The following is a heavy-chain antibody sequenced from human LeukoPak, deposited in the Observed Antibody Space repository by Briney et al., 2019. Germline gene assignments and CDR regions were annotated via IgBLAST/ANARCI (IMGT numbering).Heavy chain of an antibody. J-gene: IGHJ4*02. CDR3: AKDVSSDWPSAGFDY. V-gene: IGHV3-30*18. CDR2: ISYDGSNK. CDR1: GFTFSSYA. Sequence: GGSLRLSCAASGFTFSSYAMSWVRQAPGKGLEWVAVISYDGSNKYYADSVKGRFTISRDNSKNTLYLQMNSLRAEDTAVYYCAKDVSSDWPSAGFDYWGQGTLVTVSS. D-gene: IGHD6-19*01.